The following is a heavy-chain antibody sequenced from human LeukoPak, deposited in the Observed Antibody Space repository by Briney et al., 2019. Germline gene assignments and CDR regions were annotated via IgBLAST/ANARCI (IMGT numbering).Heavy chain of an antibody. CDR2: TYYRSQWYN. CDR1: GDSVSSNSAA. Sequence: SQTLSLTCGVSGDSVSSNSAAWNWIRQSPSRGLEWLGRTYYRSQWYNDYAVSVKSRITINPDTSKNQFSLQLNSVTLEDTAVYYCARSKTPATTCDYWGQGTLVTVSS. CDR3: ARSKTPATTCDY. D-gene: IGHD1-26*01. J-gene: IGHJ4*02. V-gene: IGHV6-1*01.